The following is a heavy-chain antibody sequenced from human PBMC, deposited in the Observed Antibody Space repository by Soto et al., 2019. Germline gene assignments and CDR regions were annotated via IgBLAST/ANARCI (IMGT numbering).Heavy chain of an antibody. Sequence: SETLSLTCGVSAYSVSSGYYWGWIRHPPGKGLEWIGSIYHSGSTYYNPSLRGRVTISLDTSKNQFSLKVTSVTAADTAVYYCERKQGKITRSAVVPGGPMDNWGPGTLVTVSS. CDR2: IYHSGST. CDR1: AYSVSSGYY. V-gene: IGHV4-38-2*01. J-gene: IGHJ4*02. D-gene: IGHD3-22*01. CDR3: ERKQGKITRSAVVPGGPMDN.